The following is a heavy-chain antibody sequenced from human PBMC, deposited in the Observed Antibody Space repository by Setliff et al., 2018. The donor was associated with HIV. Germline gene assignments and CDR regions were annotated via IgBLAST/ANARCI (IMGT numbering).Heavy chain of an antibody. CDR1: GGTFSSSA. V-gene: IGHV1-69*13. J-gene: IGHJ4*02. D-gene: IGHD2-2*03. CDR3: ARDPYGYCTTTTCYVPGY. CDR2: IIPIFDTA. Sequence: SVKVSCKASGGTFSSSAISWVRQAPGQGLEWMGGIIPIFDTANYARKFQGRVTITADESTSTAYTELSSLRSEDTAIYYCARDPYGYCTTTTCYVPGYWGQGTLVTVSS.